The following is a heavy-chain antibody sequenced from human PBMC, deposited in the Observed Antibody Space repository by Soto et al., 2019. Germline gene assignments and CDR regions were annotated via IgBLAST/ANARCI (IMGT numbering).Heavy chain of an antibody. CDR3: ARDFRPYNWFDP. Sequence: ASVKVSCKASGGTFSSYAISWVRQAPGQGLEWMGGIIPIFGTANYAQKFQGRVTITADESTSTAYMELSSLRSEDTAVYYCARDFRPYNWFDPWGQGTLVTVSS. V-gene: IGHV1-69*13. CDR2: IIPIFGTA. J-gene: IGHJ5*02. CDR1: GGTFSSYA.